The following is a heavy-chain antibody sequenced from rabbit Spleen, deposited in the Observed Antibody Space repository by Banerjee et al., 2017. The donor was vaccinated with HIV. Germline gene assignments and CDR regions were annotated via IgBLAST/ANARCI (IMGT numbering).Heavy chain of an antibody. CDR2: INAVTGKA. D-gene: IGHD4-1*01. J-gene: IGHJ4*01. V-gene: IGHV1S40*01. Sequence: QSLEESGGDLVKPGASLTLTCTASGVSFSSSSYMCWVRQAPGKGLEWIACINAVTGKAVYASWAKGRFTFSKTSSTTVTLQMTSLTAADTATYFCARDLTEFIGWNFGWWGPGTLVTVS. CDR3: ARDLTEFIGWNFGW. CDR1: GVSFSSSSY.